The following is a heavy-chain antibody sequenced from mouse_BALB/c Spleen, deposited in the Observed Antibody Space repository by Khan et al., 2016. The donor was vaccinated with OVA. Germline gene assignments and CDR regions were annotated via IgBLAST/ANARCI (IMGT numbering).Heavy chain of an antibody. CDR1: GFTFTDYY. D-gene: IGHD1-1*02. J-gene: IGHJ3*01. V-gene: IGHV5-12*02. CDR3: AREGDGGGLAY. CDR2: ISTRGTTP. Sequence: EVELVESGGGFMQPGGSLKLSCATSGFTFTDYYMYWVRQTPARRLEWVAYISTRGTTPYYPDTVRGRFTISRDNAYNTPYLHMSRLKSEDTAMYYCAREGDGGGLAYWGQGTLVTVSA.